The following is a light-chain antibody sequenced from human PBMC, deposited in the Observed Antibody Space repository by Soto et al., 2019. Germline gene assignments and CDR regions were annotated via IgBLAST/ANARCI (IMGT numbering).Light chain of an antibody. CDR1: QTIGNW. CDR2: NVS. CDR3: QPCHCDWT. V-gene: IGKV1-5*03. J-gene: IGKJ1*01. Sequence: DIQMTQSPSTLPASVGDRVTITCRASQTIGNWLAWYQQKPGKVPKLLIYNVSTLESGVPSRFSGSESGTEFTLTISSLQPDHFATYYCQPCHCDWTFGQGTKVEIK.